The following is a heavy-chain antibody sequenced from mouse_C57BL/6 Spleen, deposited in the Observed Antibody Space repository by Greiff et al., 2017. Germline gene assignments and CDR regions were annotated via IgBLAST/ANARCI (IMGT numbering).Heavy chain of an antibody. D-gene: IGHD4-1*01. CDR2: ISSGSSTI. V-gene: IGHV5-17*01. Sequence: EVHLVESGGGLVKPGGSLKLSCAASGFTFSDYGMHWVRQAPEKGLEWVAYISSGSSTIYYADTVKGRFTISRDNAKNTLFLQMTSLRSEDTAMYYCATLTGTGDDYWGQGTTLTVSS. CDR1: GFTFSDYG. J-gene: IGHJ2*01. CDR3: ATLTGTGDDY.